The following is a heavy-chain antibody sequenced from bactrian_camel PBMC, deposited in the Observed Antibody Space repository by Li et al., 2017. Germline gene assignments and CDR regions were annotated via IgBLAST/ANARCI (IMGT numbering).Heavy chain of an antibody. CDR2: ISVWGGI. CDR1: VYDKEYGDSDYC. D-gene: IGHD1*01. Sequence: HVQLVESGGGSVQAGGSLRLSCAASVYDKEYGDSDYCMGWFRQAPGKEREGVAGISVWGGIRYADSVKGRLTISRDIAKNTLYLQMNSLKPEDTAMYYCAAKRSCVALALPVGLERNYWGQGTQVTVS. J-gene: IGHJ4*01. V-gene: IGHV3S26*01. CDR3: AAKRSCVALALPVGLERNY.